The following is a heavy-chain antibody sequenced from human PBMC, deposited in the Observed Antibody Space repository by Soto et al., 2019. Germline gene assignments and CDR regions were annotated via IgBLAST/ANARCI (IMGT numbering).Heavy chain of an antibody. CDR1: GGTFSSYA. Sequence: QVQLVQSGAEVKKPGSSVKVSCKASGGTFSSYAISWVRQAPGQGLEWMGGIIPIFGTANYAQKFQGRLTITADESTSTAYMELSSLRSEDTAVYYCARQPITMVRGVIPPVAFDIWGQGTMVTVSS. CDR2: IIPIFGTA. CDR3: ARQPITMVRGVIPPVAFDI. V-gene: IGHV1-69*12. D-gene: IGHD3-10*01. J-gene: IGHJ3*02.